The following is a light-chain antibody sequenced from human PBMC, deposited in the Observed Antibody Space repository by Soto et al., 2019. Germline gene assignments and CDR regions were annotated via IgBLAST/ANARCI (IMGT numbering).Light chain of an antibody. J-gene: IGKJ5*01. CDR3: QQYNDWPPIT. CDR2: DAS. Sequence: EIVLTQSPATLSLSPGERATLSCRASQSVSSYLAWYQQKPGQAPRLLIYDASTRATVIPARFSGSGSGTEFTLTISSLQSEDFAVYYCQQYNDWPPITFGQGTRLEIK. CDR1: QSVSSY. V-gene: IGKV3-15*01.